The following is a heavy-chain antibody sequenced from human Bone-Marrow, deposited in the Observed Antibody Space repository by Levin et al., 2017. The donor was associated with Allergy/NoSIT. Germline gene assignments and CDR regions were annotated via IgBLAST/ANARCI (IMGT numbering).Heavy chain of an antibody. CDR3: AGEYYHDSSGERAFGY. V-gene: IGHV3-7*01. Sequence: GESLKISCAASGFTFNYFWVSWVRQAPGKGLEWVANINEDGSEKYYVDSVRGRFTISRDNAKNSLFLQMNSLRDDDTAVYYGAGEYYHDSSGERAFGYWGLGTLVTVSS. CDR1: GFTFNYFW. CDR2: INEDGSEK. D-gene: IGHD3-22*01. J-gene: IGHJ4*02.